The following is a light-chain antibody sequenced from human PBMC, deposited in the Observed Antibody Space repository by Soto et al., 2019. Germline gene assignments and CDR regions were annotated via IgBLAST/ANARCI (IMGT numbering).Light chain of an antibody. J-gene: IGLJ1*01. CDR3: CSHTGSSSV. V-gene: IGLV2-11*01. CDR1: SSDVGGYNY. Sequence: QSALTQPRSVSGSPGQSVTISCTGTSSDVGGYNYVSWYQQHPGKAPKLMIYDVSKRPSGVPDRFSGSKSGNTASLTISGLLAVDVADYCCCSHTGSSSVLATATRVTV. CDR2: DVS.